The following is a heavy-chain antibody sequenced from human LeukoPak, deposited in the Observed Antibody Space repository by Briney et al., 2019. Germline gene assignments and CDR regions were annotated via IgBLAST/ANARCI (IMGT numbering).Heavy chain of an antibody. V-gene: IGHV3-66*02. CDR2: IYSGDNT. J-gene: IGHJ4*02. CDR3: AGRRVLDASFDY. CDR1: GFTVSNNY. D-gene: IGHD3-16*01. Sequence: GGSLRLSCAASGFTVSNNYMSWVRQAPGKGLEWVSVIYSGDNTYYVESVKGRFTISRDNSKNTLLLQMNRLRAEDTAVYYCAGRRVLDASFDYWGQGTLVTVSS.